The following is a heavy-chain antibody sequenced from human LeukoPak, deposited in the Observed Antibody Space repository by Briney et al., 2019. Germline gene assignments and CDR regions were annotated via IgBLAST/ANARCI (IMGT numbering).Heavy chain of an antibody. CDR1: GGSISSYY. Sequence: PSETLSLTCTVSGGSISSYYWSWIRQPPGKGLEWIGYIYYSGSANYNPSLKSRVTISVDTSKNQFSLKLSSVTAADTAVYYCATDLGYSSGRHSDYWGQGTLVTVSS. CDR3: ATDLGYSSGRHSDY. CDR2: IYYSGSA. D-gene: IGHD6-19*01. J-gene: IGHJ4*02. V-gene: IGHV4-59*01.